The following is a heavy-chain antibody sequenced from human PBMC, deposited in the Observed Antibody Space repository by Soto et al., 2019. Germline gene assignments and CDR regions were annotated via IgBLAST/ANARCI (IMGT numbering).Heavy chain of an antibody. D-gene: IGHD3-3*01. CDR3: AKDVEWSLDF. Sequence: LRLSCAASGFIFSSFWMNWVRQAPGRGVEWVAKINEDGSAKYFADSVEGRFTISRDNAKNSLFLQMSSLRDEDTAIYYCAKDVEWSLDFWGQGTLVTVSS. CDR1: GFIFSSFW. J-gene: IGHJ4*02. V-gene: IGHV3-7*01. CDR2: INEDGSAK.